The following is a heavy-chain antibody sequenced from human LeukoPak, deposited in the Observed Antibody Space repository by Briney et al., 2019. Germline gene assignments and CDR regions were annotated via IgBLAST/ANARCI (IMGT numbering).Heavy chain of an antibody. CDR1: GYSISSGYY. CDR2: IYHSGST. V-gene: IGHV4-38-2*02. Sequence: SESLSLTCTVSGYSISSGYYWGWIRQPPGKGLEGIGGIYHSGSTYYNPSLKSRVTISVDTSKNHFSLKLTSVTAADTAVYYCARENMVATMVDYWGQGTLVTVSS. CDR3: ARENMVATMVDY. D-gene: IGHD5-12*01. J-gene: IGHJ4*02.